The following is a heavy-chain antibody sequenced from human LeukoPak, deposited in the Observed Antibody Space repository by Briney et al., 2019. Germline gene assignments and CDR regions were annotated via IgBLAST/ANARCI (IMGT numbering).Heavy chain of an antibody. Sequence: GGSLRLSCAASGFTFSSYWMTWVRQAPGKGLEWVANIKQGGSEKNYVDSVKGRFTISRDNAKNSLFLQMNSLRAEDTAVYYCARHGSSWPYYFDYWGQGTLVAVSS. CDR3: ARHGSSWPYYFDY. CDR1: GFTFSSYW. CDR2: IKQGGSEK. V-gene: IGHV3-7*01. J-gene: IGHJ4*02. D-gene: IGHD6-13*01.